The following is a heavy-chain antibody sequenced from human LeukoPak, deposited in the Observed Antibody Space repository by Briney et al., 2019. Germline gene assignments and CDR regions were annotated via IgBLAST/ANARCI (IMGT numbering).Heavy chain of an antibody. CDR3: ASPLGYSYGLDY. CDR1: GFTVRSNY. D-gene: IGHD5-18*01. CDR2: IYSGGST. J-gene: IGHJ4*02. V-gene: IGHV3-66*02. Sequence: PGGSLRLSCAASGFTVRSNYMSWVRQAPGKGLEWVSVIYSGGSTYYADSVRGRFTISRDNSKNTLYLQMNSLRAEDTAVYYCASPLGYSYGLDYWGQGTLVTVSS.